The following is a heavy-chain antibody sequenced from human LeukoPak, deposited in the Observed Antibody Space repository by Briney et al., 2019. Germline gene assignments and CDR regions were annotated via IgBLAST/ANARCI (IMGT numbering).Heavy chain of an antibody. CDR3: ARDGSYGFAAYVY. V-gene: IGHV3-66*01. CDR1: GFTVSSNY. J-gene: IGHJ4*02. Sequence: GGSLRLSCAASGFTVSSNYMSWVRQAPGKGLEWVSVIYSGGGTYCADSVKGRFTISRDNSKNTLYLQMKSLRAEDTAVYYCARDGSYGFAAYVYWGQGTLVTVSS. CDR2: IYSGGGT. D-gene: IGHD5-18*01.